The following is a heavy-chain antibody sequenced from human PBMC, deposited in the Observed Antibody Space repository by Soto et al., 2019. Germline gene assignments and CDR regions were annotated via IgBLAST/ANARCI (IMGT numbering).Heavy chain of an antibody. CDR1: EFSLGTYN. CDR2: ISKSTTYI. CDR3: ARDGWVGFDL. V-gene: IGHV3-21*02. D-gene: IGHD1-26*01. J-gene: IGHJ5*02. Sequence: EQLVESGGGLVKPGGSLRLSCVASEFSLGTYNMNWVRQAPGKGLEWVSTISKSTTYIYYADSVKGRFTISRDNAKNSLYLQIDSLSPEDTALYYCARDGWVGFDLWGQGTLVTVSS.